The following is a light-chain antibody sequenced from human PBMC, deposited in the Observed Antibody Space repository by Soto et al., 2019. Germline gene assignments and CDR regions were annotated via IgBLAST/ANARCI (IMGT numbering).Light chain of an antibody. V-gene: IGLV2-14*01. CDR2: DVT. J-gene: IGLJ2*01. CDR3: TSYTSRSTLE. Sequence: QSALTQPASVSGSPGQSITISCTGTSSDIGGYNFVCWFQQHPGKAPKLMLYDVTNRPSGVSNRFSGSKSGNTASLTISGLQAEDEADYYCTSYTSRSTLEIGGGTKVTVL. CDR1: SSDIGGYNF.